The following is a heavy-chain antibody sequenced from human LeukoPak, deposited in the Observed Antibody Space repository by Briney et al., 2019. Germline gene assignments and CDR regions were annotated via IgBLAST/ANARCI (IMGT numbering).Heavy chain of an antibody. D-gene: IGHD2-2*01. J-gene: IGHJ3*02. Sequence: SETLSLTCGVSGGSVSSISYFWGWIRQPPGKGLQWIGSIYFSGSAYYNPSLQSRVAISVDTSRNQFSLKLTSVTAADTAVYYCARRPSWPSTSAFDIWGRGTMVTVSP. CDR3: ARRPSWPSTSAFDI. V-gene: IGHV4-39*01. CDR1: GGSVSSISYF. CDR2: IYFSGSA.